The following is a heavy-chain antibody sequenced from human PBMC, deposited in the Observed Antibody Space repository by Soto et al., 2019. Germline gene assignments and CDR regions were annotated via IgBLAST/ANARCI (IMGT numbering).Heavy chain of an antibody. J-gene: IGHJ6*03. CDR1: GGTFSSYT. D-gene: IGHD2-2*01. CDR3: AREWGDCRSTSCYRHLDDDDYYYVAV. Sequence: QVQLVQSGAEVKNPGSSVKVSCKASGGTFSSYTISWVRQAPGKGLEWMGRIIPILGIANYAQKFQGRVPLTADNSKSTAYRDLRSLRCEATAVSYSAREWGDCRSTSCYRHLDDDDYYYVAVWGKGTTVTV. CDR2: IIPILGIA. V-gene: IGHV1-69*08.